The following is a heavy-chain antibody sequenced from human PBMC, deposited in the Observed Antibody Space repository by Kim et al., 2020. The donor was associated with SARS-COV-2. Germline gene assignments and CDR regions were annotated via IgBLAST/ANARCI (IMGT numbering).Heavy chain of an antibody. D-gene: IGHD1-1*01. Sequence: YAQKVQGRVEITADGSTSTAYMELRSLRSEDTAVYYCARDELERQGAFGSWGQGTMVTVSS. J-gene: IGHJ3*02. V-gene: IGHV1-69*01. CDR3: ARDELERQGAFGS.